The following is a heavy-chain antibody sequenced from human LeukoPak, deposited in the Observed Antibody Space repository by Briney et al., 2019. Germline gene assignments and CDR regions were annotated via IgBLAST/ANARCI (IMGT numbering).Heavy chain of an antibody. V-gene: IGHV4-59*01. D-gene: IGHD3-10*01. CDR2: IYYSGST. J-gene: IGHJ4*02. CDR1: GGSISSYY. Sequence: SETLSLTCTVSGGSISSYYWSWIRQPLGKGLEWIGYIYYSGSTNYNPSLKSRVTISVDTSKNQFSLKLSSVTAADTAVYYCARFGVTMVRGEGDYWGQGTLVTVSS. CDR3: ARFGVTMVRGEGDY.